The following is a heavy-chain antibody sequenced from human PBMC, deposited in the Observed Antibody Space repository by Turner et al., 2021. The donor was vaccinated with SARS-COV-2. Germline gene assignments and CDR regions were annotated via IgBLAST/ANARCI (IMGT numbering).Heavy chain of an antibody. J-gene: IGHJ4*02. Sequence: QVQLVESGGGVVPPGRSLRPSCPASGFTFSRYGMHWVRQAPGKGLEWVAVISYDGNNKYYADSVKGRFTISRDNSKNTLYLQMNSLRAEDTAVYYCAKQLGLYSNPMYYFDYWGQGTLVTVSS. CDR1: GFTFSRYG. CDR3: AKQLGLYSNPMYYFDY. CDR2: ISYDGNNK. V-gene: IGHV3-30*18. D-gene: IGHD4-4*01.